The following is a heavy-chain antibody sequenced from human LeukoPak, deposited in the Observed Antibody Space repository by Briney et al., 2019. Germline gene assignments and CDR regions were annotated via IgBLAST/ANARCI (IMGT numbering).Heavy chain of an antibody. CDR3: ASSLRYFDWLLFDY. J-gene: IGHJ4*02. D-gene: IGHD3-9*01. V-gene: IGHV3-7*01. CDR2: IKQDGSEK. CDR1: GFTFSSYW. Sequence: PGGTLRLSCAASGFTFSSYWMSWVRQAPGKGLEWVANIKQDGSEKYYVDSVKGRFTISRDNAKNSLYLQMNSLRAEDTAVYYCASSLRYFDWLLFDYWGQGTLVTVSS.